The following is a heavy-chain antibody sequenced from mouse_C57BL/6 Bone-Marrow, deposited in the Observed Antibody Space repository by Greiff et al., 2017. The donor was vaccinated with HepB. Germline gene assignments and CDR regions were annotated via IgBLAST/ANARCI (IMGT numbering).Heavy chain of an antibody. V-gene: IGHV1-55*01. Sequence: QVQLQQPGAELVKPGASVKMSCKASGYTFTSYWITWVKQRPGQGLEWIGDIYPGSGSTNYNEKFKGKATLTAEKSSSTAYMQLSSLTSEDSAVYFCARRMDYWGQGTSVTVSS. J-gene: IGHJ4*01. CDR1: GYTFTSYW. CDR2: IYPGSGST. CDR3: ARRMDY.